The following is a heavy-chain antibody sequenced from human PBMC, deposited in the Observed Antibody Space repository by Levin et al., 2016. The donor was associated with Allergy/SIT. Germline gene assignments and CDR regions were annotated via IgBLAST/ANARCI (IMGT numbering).Heavy chain of an antibody. D-gene: IGHD6-19*01. J-gene: IGHJ6*03. V-gene: IGHV3-48*01. Sequence: WIRQPPGKGLEWVSYISSSSSTIYYADSVKGRFTISRDNAKNSLYLQMNSLRAEDTAVYYCARALGYSSGWYESYYYYYMDVWGKGTTVTVSS. CDR3: ARALGYSSGWYESYYYYYMDV. CDR2: ISSSSSTI.